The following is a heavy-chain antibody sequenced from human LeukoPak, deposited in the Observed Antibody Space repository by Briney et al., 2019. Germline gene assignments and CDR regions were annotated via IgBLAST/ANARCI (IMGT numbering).Heavy chain of an antibody. CDR2: INPNSGGT. CDR1: GYTFTGYY. D-gene: IGHD3-10*01. J-gene: IGHJ4*02. CDR3: ARDLRYYGSGSYRY. V-gene: IGHV1-2*06. Sequence: ASVKVSCKASGYTFTGYYMHWVRQAPGQGLEWMGRINPNSGGTNYAQKFQGRVTMTRDTSISTANMELSRLRSDDTAVYYCARDLRYYGSGSYRYWGQGTLVTVSS.